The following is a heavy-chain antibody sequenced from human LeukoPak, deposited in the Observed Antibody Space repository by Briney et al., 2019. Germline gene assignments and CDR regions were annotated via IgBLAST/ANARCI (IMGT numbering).Heavy chain of an antibody. D-gene: IGHD3-22*01. CDR3: ARDGHRRYYYDSSGREHAFDI. CDR1: GYTFTGYY. J-gene: IGHJ3*02. CDR2: INPNSGGT. V-gene: IGHV1-2*02. Sequence: ASVKVSCKASGYTFTGYYMHWVRQAPGQGLEWMGWINPNSGGTNYAQKFQGRVTMTRDTSISTAYMELRSLRSDDTAVYHCARDGHRRYYYDSSGREHAFDIWGQGTMVTVSS.